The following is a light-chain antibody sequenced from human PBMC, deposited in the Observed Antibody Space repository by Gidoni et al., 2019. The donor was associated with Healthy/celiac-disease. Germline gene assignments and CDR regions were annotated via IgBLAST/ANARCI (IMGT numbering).Light chain of an antibody. V-gene: IGKV1-39*01. Sequence: DICQTESASSLSASVGARVTITCRASQSISSYLNWYQQKQGKAPKLLSYAASSLKSGGPSRLSGSGCGTDVSPTISSMLPEDYAATYCRQHYNTYPYTFGQGTKLEIK. CDR1: QSISSY. CDR3: RQHYNTYPYT. CDR2: AAS. J-gene: IGKJ1*01.